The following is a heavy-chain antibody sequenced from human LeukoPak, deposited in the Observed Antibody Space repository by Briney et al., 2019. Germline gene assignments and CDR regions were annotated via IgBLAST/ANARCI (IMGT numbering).Heavy chain of an antibody. CDR3: ARTIRLKYYYDSTDDAFDI. J-gene: IGHJ3*02. V-gene: IGHV4-38-2*01. CDR1: GYSISSGYY. CDR2: IYHSGST. D-gene: IGHD3-22*01. Sequence: EPSETLSLTCAVSGYSISSGYYWGWIRQPPGEGLGWIGSIYHSGSTYYNPPLKSRVTISVDTSKHQFSLKLSSVTAADTAVYYCARTIRLKYYYDSTDDAFDIWGQGTMVTVSS.